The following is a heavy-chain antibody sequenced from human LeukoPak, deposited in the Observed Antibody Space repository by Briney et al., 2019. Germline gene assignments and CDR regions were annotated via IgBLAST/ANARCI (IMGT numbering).Heavy chain of an antibody. CDR1: GFTFSSYG. D-gene: IGHD6-13*01. CDR2: ISYDGSNK. CDR3: ARDPPGIAASGTYY. V-gene: IGHV3-30*03. J-gene: IGHJ4*02. Sequence: GGSLRLSCAASGFTFSSYGMHWVRQAPGKGLEWVAVISYDGSNKYYADSVKGRFTISRDSSKNTLFLQMNSLRVEDTAVYYCARDPPGIAASGTYYWGQGTLVTVSS.